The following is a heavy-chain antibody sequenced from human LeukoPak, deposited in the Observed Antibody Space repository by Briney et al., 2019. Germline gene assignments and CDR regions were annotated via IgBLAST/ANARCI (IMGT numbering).Heavy chain of an antibody. CDR2: ISGSGGST. V-gene: IGHV3-23*01. J-gene: IGHJ5*02. D-gene: IGHD6-13*01. CDR1: GFTFSSYA. CDR3: AKENFPIAAAGTEDWFDP. Sequence: GGSLRLSCAASGFTFSSYAMSWVRQAPGKGLEWVSAISGSGGSTYYADSVKGRFTISRDNSKNTLYLQMNSLRAEDTAVYYCAKENFPIAAAGTEDWFDPGAREPWSPSPQ.